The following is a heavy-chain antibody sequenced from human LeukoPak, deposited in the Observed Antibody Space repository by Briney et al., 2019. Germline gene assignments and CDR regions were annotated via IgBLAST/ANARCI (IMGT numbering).Heavy chain of an antibody. CDR3: AISPMVAIARFDY. CDR1: GFTFSSYA. J-gene: IGHJ4*02. CDR2: ISGSGGST. V-gene: IGHV3-23*01. Sequence: GGSLRLSCAASGFTFSSYAMSWVRQAPGKGLEWVSAISGSGGSTYYADSVKGRFTISRDNSKNTLYLQMNSLRAEDTAVYYCAISPMVAIARFDYWGQGTLVTVSS. D-gene: IGHD2-21*01.